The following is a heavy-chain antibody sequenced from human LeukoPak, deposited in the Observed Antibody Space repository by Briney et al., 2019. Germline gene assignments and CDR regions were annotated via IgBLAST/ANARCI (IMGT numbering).Heavy chain of an antibody. CDR3: AKDYGLQAPFDAFDI. CDR2: ISDSGGST. CDR1: GFAFSRYA. J-gene: IGHJ3*02. V-gene: IGHV3-23*01. Sequence: GGSLRLSCATSGFAFSRYAMGWVRQAPGKGLEWVSAISDSGGSTYYADSVKGRFTISRDNSKNTLYLQMNSLRAEDTAVYYCAKDYGLQAPFDAFDIWGQGTMVTVSS. D-gene: IGHD2-21*02.